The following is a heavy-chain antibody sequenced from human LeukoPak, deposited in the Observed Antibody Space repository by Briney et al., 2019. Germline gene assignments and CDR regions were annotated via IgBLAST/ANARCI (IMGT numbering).Heavy chain of an antibody. CDR3: ARGPVVPAAIDLYYYYMDV. CDR1: GGSISSYY. V-gene: IGHV4-59*01. Sequence: SETLSLTCTVSGGSISSYYWSWIRQPPGKGLEWIGYIYYSGSTNYNPSIKSRVTISVDTSKNQFSLKLSSVTAADTAVYYCARGPVVPAAIDLYYYYMDVWGKGTTVTVSS. J-gene: IGHJ6*03. CDR2: IYYSGST. D-gene: IGHD2-2*02.